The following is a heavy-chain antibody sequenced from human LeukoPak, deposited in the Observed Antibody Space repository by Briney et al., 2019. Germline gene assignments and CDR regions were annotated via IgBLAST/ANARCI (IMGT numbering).Heavy chain of an antibody. CDR3: ARGDPYYDFWSGYRNNWFDP. CDR2: ISSSSSYI. D-gene: IGHD3-3*01. V-gene: IGHV3-21*01. J-gene: IGHJ5*02. Sequence: GGSLRLSCAASGFTFSSYSMNWVRQAPGKGLEWVSSISSSSSYIYYADSVKGRFTISRDNAKNSLYLQMNSLRAEDTAVYYRARGDPYYDFWSGYRNNWFDPWGQGTLVTVSS. CDR1: GFTFSSYS.